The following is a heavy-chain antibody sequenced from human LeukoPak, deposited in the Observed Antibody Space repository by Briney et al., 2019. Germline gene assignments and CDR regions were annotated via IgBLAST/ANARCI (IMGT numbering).Heavy chain of an antibody. CDR1: RFTLSSYS. D-gene: IGHD2/OR15-2a*01. Sequence: PGGSLRLSCAASRFTLSSYSMTWVRQAPGKGLELVSSLSSSSVAIYYADSVKGRFTIFRDNAKNSLYLQMNSLRAEDTAVYYCASSVPGSPYFFDWGQGTLVTVSS. J-gene: IGHJ4*02. CDR3: ASSVPGSPYFFD. V-gene: IGHV3-21*01. CDR2: LSSSSVAI.